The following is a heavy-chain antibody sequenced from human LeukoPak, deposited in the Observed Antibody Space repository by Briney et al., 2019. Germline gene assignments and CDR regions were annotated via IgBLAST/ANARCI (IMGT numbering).Heavy chain of an antibody. CDR3: AKAFPPRLSRFDY. J-gene: IGHJ4*02. V-gene: IGHV3-23*01. D-gene: IGHD2-21*01. Sequence: GGSLRLSCAGSGFMFSTYAMSWVRQAPGQGLEWISGISGTGGSTYYADSVKGRFTISRDNSKNTLYLQMNSLRAEDTAVYYCAKAFPPRLSRFDYWGQGTLVTVSS. CDR1: GFMFSTYA. CDR2: ISGTGGST.